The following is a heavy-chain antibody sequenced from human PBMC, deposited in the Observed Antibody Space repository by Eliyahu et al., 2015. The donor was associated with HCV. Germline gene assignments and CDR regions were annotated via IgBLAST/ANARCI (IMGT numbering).Heavy chain of an antibody. V-gene: IGHV4-34*02. CDR1: GGSFRAFY. CDR3: AGLRGVIFYNYHAMDV. D-gene: IGHD3-10*01. Sequence: QVQLQQWGAGLLKPSETLSLTCAVYGGSFRAFYWSWIRQSPGRGLEWIGEISHSGSTNYNPSLKSRLTISVDTSKSQFSLSLSSMTAADSAIYYCAGLRGVIFYNYHAMDVWGQGTTVAVSS. J-gene: IGHJ6*02. CDR2: ISHSGST.